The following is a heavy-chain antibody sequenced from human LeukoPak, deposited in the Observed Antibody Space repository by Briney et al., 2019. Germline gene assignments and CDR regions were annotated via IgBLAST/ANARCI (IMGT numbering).Heavy chain of an antibody. J-gene: IGHJ5*02. Sequence: SVKVSRKASGYTFTTYGISWVRQAPGQGLEWMGWISGYNGDTNYAQNFQGRVTMTTDTSTSTAYMELRSLRSDDTAVYYCARNRVTITTMRYFDPWGQGTRVTVSS. CDR1: GYTFTTYG. CDR3: ARNRVTITTMRYFDP. D-gene: IGHD4-11*01. V-gene: IGHV1-18*01. CDR2: ISGYNGDT.